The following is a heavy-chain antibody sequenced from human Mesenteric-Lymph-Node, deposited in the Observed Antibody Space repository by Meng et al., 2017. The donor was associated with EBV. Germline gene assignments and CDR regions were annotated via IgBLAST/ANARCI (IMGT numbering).Heavy chain of an antibody. CDR1: GGSCSNGNYY. CDR3: ARHGYSNYLNWFDS. Sequence: GPGLVYPPDIPALTCTCPGGSCSNGNYYWGWIRQPPGKGLEWIGSIHYTETNYRSPSLKSRVTIFVDTSKNQLSLKLTSVTAADTAVYYCARHGYSNYLNWFDSWGQGTLVTVSS. D-gene: IGHD4-11*01. CDR2: IHYTETN. J-gene: IGHJ5*01. V-gene: IGHV4-39*01.